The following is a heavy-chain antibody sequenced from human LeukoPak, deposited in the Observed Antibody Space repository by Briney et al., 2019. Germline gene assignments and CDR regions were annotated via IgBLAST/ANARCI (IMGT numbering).Heavy chain of an antibody. D-gene: IGHD5-18*01. CDR2: SYYSGTT. Sequence: SETLSLTCNVSGGSITSHSWNWIRQSPGKGLEWIGYSYYSGTTNYNPSLKSRVTISVETSKNQFSLKLSSVTAADAAVYYCASLIRGYSYGPFDYWGQGTLVTVSS. V-gene: IGHV4-59*08. CDR1: GGSITSHS. J-gene: IGHJ4*02. CDR3: ASLIRGYSYGPFDY.